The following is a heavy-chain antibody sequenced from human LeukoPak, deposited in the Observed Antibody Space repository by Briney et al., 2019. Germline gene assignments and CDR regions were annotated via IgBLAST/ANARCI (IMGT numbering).Heavy chain of an antibody. V-gene: IGHV5-51*01. CDR3: ARLYDSSGYTNRFDY. D-gene: IGHD3-22*01. Sequence: GESLKISCKGSGYSFTSYWIGWVRQMPGKGLEWMGIIYPGDSDTRYSPSFQGQVTISADKSISTAYLQWSSLKASDTAMYYCARLYDSSGYTNRFDYWGQGTLVTVSS. CDR1: GYSFTSYW. J-gene: IGHJ4*02. CDR2: IYPGDSDT.